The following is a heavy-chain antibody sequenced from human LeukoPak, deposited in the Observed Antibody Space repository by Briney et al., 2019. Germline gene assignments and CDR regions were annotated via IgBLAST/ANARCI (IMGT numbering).Heavy chain of an antibody. CDR1: GGSFSGYY. CDR3: AFRSDYYDSSDYQTNDY. CDR2: INHSGST. Sequence: PSETLSLTCAVYGGSFSGYYWSWIRQPPGKGLEWIGEINHSGSTNYNPSLKSRVTISVDTSKNQFSLKLSSVTAADTAVYYCAFRSDYYDSSDYQTNDYWGQGTLVTVSS. J-gene: IGHJ4*02. D-gene: IGHD3-22*01. V-gene: IGHV4-34*01.